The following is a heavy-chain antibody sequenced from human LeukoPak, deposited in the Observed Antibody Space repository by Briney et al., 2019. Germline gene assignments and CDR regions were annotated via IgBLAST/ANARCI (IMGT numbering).Heavy chain of an antibody. CDR3: ARARGIAAADY. Sequence: ASVKVSCKASGYTFTSYDINWVRQATGHGLEWMGWMNPNSGNTGYAQKFQGRVTMTRDTSISTAYMELSRLRSDDTAVYYCARARGIAAADYWGQGTLVTVSS. CDR2: MNPNSGNT. D-gene: IGHD6-13*01. CDR1: GYTFTSYD. J-gene: IGHJ4*02. V-gene: IGHV1-8*01.